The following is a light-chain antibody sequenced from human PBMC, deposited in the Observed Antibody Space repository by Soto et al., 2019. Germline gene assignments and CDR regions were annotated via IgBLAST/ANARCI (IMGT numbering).Light chain of an antibody. J-gene: IGKJ3*01. CDR1: QTVTNNY. Sequence: EIVLTQSPGTLSLSAGEGVSLSGRASQTVTNNYLAWYQQKPDQAPRLLIFGASNRATGIPDRFSGSGSGTDFTLSISSLHLEDVATYYCQQSYTAPFTFGPGTKVAFK. V-gene: IGKV3-20*01. CDR3: QQSYTAPFT. CDR2: GAS.